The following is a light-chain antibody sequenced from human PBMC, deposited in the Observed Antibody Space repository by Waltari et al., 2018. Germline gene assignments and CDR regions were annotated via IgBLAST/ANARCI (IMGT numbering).Light chain of an antibody. CDR2: KAS. CDR3: QQYDSYSLT. J-gene: IGKJ4*01. Sequence: DIQMTQSPSTLYASVWDRFTITCRASQNINRWLAWYQQKPGTVPKLLIFKASSLKSGVPSRFSGSGSGTEFTLTISSLQPDDFATYYCQQYDSYSLTFGGGTKVEI. V-gene: IGKV1-5*03. CDR1: QNINRW.